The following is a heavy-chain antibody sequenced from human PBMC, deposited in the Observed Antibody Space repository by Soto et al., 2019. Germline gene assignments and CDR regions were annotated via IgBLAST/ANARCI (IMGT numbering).Heavy chain of an antibody. D-gene: IGHD5-12*01. Sequence: PVGSLRLSCAASGFTFSFYWMSWVRQAPGKGLEWVANIKQDGSEKYYVDSVKGRFTISRDNAKNSLYLQMNSLRAEDTAVYYCARDDRDGYNFIIPFDHWGQGTLVTVSS. CDR2: IKQDGSEK. CDR1: GFTFSFYW. V-gene: IGHV3-7*01. CDR3: ARDDRDGYNFIIPFDH. J-gene: IGHJ4*02.